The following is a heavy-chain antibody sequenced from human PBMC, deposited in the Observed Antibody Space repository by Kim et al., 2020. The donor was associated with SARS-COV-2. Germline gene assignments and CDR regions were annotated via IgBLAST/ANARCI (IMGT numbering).Heavy chain of an antibody. CDR1: GFTFSSYW. Sequence: GGTLRLSCAASGFTFSSYWMSWVRQAPGKGLEWVANIKQDGSEKYYVDSVKGRSTTSRANAKNSPYLQMNSLRAEDTAVYYCAAAAGTHWCQGTLLTVS. J-gene: IGHJ4*02. CDR2: IKQDGSEK. V-gene: IGHV3-7*01. CDR3: AAAAGTH. D-gene: IGHD6-13*01.